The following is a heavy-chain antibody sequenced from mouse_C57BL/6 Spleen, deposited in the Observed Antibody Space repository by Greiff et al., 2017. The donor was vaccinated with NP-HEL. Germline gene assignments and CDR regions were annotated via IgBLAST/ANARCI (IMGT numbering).Heavy chain of an antibody. Sequence: QVQLQQPGAELVRPGSSVKLSCKASGYTFTSYWMDWVKQRPGQGLEWIGNIYPSDSETHYNQKFKDKATLTVDKSSSTAYMQLSSLTSEDSAVYYCARGGAYDLYAMDYWGQGTSVTVSS. J-gene: IGHJ4*01. V-gene: IGHV1-61*01. CDR1: GYTFTSYW. CDR3: ARGGAYDLYAMDY. D-gene: IGHD2-3*01. CDR2: IYPSDSET.